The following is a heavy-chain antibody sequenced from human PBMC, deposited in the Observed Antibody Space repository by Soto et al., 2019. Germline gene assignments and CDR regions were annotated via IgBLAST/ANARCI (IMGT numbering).Heavy chain of an antibody. V-gene: IGHV4-59*01. Sequence: SETLSLSCTVSDGSISSYFWSWIRQPPGKGLEWIGNIYYSGSTNYNPSLKSRVTISVDTSKNQFSLKLSSVTAADTAVYYCASGSACGRDCYAIDYWGQAAPVTVSS. J-gene: IGHJ4*02. D-gene: IGHD2-21*02. CDR3: ASGSACGRDCYAIDY. CDR2: IYYSGST. CDR1: DGSISSYF.